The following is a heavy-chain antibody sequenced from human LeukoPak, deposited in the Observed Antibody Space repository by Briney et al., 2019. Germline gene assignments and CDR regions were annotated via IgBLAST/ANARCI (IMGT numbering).Heavy chain of an antibody. Sequence: GGSLRLSCAASGFTFDDYAMHWVRQAPGKGLEWVSGISWNSGSIGYADSVKGRFTISRDNAKNSLYLQMNSLRAEDTALYYCAKDLYQYSSNWYDYWGQGTLVTVSS. CDR1: GFTFDDYA. V-gene: IGHV3-9*01. CDR2: ISWNSGSI. J-gene: IGHJ4*02. CDR3: AKDLYQYSSNWYDY. D-gene: IGHD6-13*01.